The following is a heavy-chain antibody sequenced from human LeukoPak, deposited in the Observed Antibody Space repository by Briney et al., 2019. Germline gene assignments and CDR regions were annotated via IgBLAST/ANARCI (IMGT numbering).Heavy chain of an antibody. CDR2: ISDSGGRT. V-gene: IGHV3-23*01. J-gene: IGHJ4*02. CDR1: GITLSNYG. CDR3: AKRGVVIRVILVGFHKEAYYFDS. Sequence: GGSLRLSCAVSGITLSNYGMSWVRQAPGKGLEWVAGISDSGGRTNYADSVKGRFTISRDNPNNTLYLQMNSLRAEDTAVYFCAKRGVVIRVILVGFHKEAYYFDSWGQGALVTVSS. D-gene: IGHD3-10*01.